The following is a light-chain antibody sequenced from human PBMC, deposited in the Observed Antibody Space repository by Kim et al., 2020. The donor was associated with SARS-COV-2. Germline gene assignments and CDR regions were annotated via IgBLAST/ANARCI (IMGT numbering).Light chain of an antibody. Sequence: SPGESATLSCRVSPTINSDYLAWYQHRPGQAPRLLIYGASRRATGTPDRFSGSGSGTDFTLTINRLEPEDFAVYYCQQYDTSLGTFGPGTKVEIK. V-gene: IGKV3-20*01. CDR1: PTINSDY. CDR3: QQYDTSLGT. CDR2: GAS. J-gene: IGKJ1*01.